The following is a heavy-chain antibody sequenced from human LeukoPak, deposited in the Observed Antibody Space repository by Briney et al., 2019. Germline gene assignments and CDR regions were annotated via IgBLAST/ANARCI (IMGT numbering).Heavy chain of an antibody. CDR3: ARALGGYYGSGSPWAYGMDV. J-gene: IGHJ6*02. D-gene: IGHD3-10*01. CDR2: IIPILGIA. CDR1: GGTFSSYA. Sequence: ASVKVSFKASGGTFSSYAISWVRQAPGQGLEWMGRIIPILGIANYAQKFQGRVTITADKSTSTAYMELSSLRSEDTAVYYCARALGGYYGSGSPWAYGMDVWGQGTTVTVSS. V-gene: IGHV1-69*04.